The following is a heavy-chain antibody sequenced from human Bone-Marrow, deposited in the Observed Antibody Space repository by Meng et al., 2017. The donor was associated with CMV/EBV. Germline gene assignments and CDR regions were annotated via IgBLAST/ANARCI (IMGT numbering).Heavy chain of an antibody. CDR1: GFTFSNYS. J-gene: IGHJ4*02. V-gene: IGHV3-48*04. CDR2: ISSSSSTI. D-gene: IGHD3-3*01. CDR3: ARDLTIFGGGY. Sequence: GGSLRRSCAASGFTFSNYSMNWVRQAPGKGLEWVSYISSSSSTIYYADSVKGRFTISRDNAKNSLYLQMNSLRAEDTAVYYCARDLTIFGGGYWGQGTLVTVSS.